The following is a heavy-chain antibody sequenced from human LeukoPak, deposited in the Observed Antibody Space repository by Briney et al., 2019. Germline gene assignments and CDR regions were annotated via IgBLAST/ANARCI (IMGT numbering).Heavy chain of an antibody. D-gene: IGHD4-17*01. Sequence: GESLKISCRGSGYSFTNYWIGWVRQMAGKGLEGMGTIYPGDSDTRYSPSFQGQVTISADKSISAAYLQWSSLTASDTAMYYCARADYGDYVKLRYFDLWGRGTLVTVSS. CDR3: ARADYGDYVKLRYFDL. V-gene: IGHV5-51*01. CDR1: GYSFTNYW. J-gene: IGHJ2*01. CDR2: IYPGDSDT.